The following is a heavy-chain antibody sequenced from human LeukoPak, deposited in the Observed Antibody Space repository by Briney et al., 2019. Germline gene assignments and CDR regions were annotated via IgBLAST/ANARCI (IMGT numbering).Heavy chain of an antibody. CDR1: GGSFSGYY. CDR2: INHSGST. V-gene: IGHV4-34*01. Sequence: SETLPLTCAVYGGSFSGYYWSWIRQPPGKGLEWIGEINHSGSTNYNPSLKSRVTISVDTSKNQFSLRLSSVTAADTAVYYCARGRSAPPIYYYYYYMDVWGKGTTVTVSS. CDR3: ARGRSAPPIYYYYYYMDV. J-gene: IGHJ6*03.